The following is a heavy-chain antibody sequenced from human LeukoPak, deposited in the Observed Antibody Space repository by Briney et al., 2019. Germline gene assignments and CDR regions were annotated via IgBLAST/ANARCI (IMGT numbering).Heavy chain of an antibody. V-gene: IGHV4-59*08. CDR3: ARLRVGATTGYYYYGMDV. Sequence: ASETLSLTCTVSGGSISSYYWSWIRQPPGKGLEWIGYIYYSGSTNYNPSLKSRVTISVATSKNQFSLKLSSVSAADTAVYYCARLRVGATTGYYYYGMDVWGQGTTVTVSS. J-gene: IGHJ6*02. CDR1: GGSISSYY. CDR2: IYYSGST. D-gene: IGHD1-26*01.